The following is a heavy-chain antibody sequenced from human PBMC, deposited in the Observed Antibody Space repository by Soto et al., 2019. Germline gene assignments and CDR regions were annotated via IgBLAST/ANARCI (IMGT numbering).Heavy chain of an antibody. J-gene: IGHJ4*02. Sequence: EVKLVESGGGLVQPGGSLRLSCAGSGFTFSGYWMTWVRQPPGKGLEWVASVNQDGTQKYYVDSVKGRFTISRDNAKNSLLLQRMSLRAEDTSVYYCARWESSDWYLGIWGQGTLVTVSS. D-gene: IGHD6-19*01. CDR2: VNQDGTQK. V-gene: IGHV3-7*03. CDR1: GFTFSGYW. CDR3: ARWESSDWYLGI.